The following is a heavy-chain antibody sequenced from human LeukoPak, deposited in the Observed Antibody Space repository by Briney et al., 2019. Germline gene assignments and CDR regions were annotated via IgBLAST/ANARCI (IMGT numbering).Heavy chain of an antibody. D-gene: IGHD2-2*01. Sequence: GGSLRLSCAASGFTFGSYWMSWVRQAPGKGLEWVANIKQDGSEEYYVDSVKGRFTISRDNAKNSLYLQMNSLRAEDTAVYYCARTGYCSSTSCVGDWFDPWGQGTLVTVSS. J-gene: IGHJ5*02. CDR3: ARTGYCSSTSCVGDWFDP. CDR2: IKQDGSEE. V-gene: IGHV3-7*01. CDR1: GFTFGSYW.